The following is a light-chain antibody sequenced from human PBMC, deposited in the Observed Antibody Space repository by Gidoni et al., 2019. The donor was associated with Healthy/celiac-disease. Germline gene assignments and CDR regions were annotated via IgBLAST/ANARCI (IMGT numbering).Light chain of an antibody. Sequence: EVVMPQSPATLSVSPGERASPSCRASQSVSSNLAWYQQKPGQAPRLLIYGASTRATGIPARFSGSGSGTEFTLTISSLQSEDLAVYYCKQYNNWPPITFGQGTRLEIK. CDR1: QSVSSN. V-gene: IGKV3-15*01. CDR2: GAS. CDR3: KQYNNWPPIT. J-gene: IGKJ5*01.